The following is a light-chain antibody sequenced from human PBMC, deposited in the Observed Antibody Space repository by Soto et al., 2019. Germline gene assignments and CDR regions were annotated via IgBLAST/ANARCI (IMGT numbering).Light chain of an antibody. CDR1: SSNIGAGYP. CDR3: QSYDSSLSGHV. V-gene: IGLV1-40*01. CDR2: ANS. Sequence: QSVLTQPPSVSGAPGQRVTISCTGSSSNIGAGYPVHWYQQLPGTAPKLLIYANSNRPSGVPDRFSGSKSGTSASLAITGLQAEDEADYYCQSYDSSLSGHVFGTGTQLTVL. J-gene: IGLJ1*01.